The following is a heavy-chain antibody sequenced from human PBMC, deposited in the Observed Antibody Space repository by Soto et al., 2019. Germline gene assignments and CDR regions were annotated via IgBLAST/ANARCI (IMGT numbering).Heavy chain of an antibody. J-gene: IGHJ5*01. V-gene: IGHV4-30-4*01. D-gene: IGHD3-22*01. CDR1: GGSVRRGETY. CDR2: IHYSVST. CDR3: AGGDSSGNDHSWCDS. Sequence: NPSETLSLTCNVSGGSVRRGETYWSWIRHSPGNGLEWIGYIHYSVSTYYNPSLRSRVTMSLDMSKNQFSLQLSSVTAADTAVYLCAGGDSSGNDHSWCDSWGQGTLVSVSS.